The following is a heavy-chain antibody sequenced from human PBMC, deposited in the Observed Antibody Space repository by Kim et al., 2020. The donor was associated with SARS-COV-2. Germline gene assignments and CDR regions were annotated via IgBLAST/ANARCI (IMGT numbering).Heavy chain of an antibody. CDR3: ASGDYYDSSGSSSYYYGM. CDR2: INHSGST. J-gene: IGHJ6*01. CDR1: GGSFSGYY. D-gene: IGHD3-22*01. Sequence: SETLSLTCAVYGGSFSGYYWSWIRQPPGKGLEWIGEINHSGSTNYNPSLKSRVTISVDTSKNQFSLKLSSVTAADTAVYYCASGDYYDSSGSSSYYYGM. V-gene: IGHV4-34*01.